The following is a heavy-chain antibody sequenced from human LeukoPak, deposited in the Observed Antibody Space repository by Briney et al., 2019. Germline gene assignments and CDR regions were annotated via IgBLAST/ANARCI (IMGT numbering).Heavy chain of an antibody. CDR1: GGSISSTSYY. CDR3: ARVKDPGGYYYYYYMDI. Sequence: PSETLSLTCVVSGGSISSTSYYWGWIRQPPGKGLEWIGSIYYSGSTNYNPSLKSRVTIPVDTSKNQFSLKVSSVTAADTAVYYCARVKDPGGYYYYYYMDIWGKGNTVTVSS. J-gene: IGHJ6*03. D-gene: IGHD3-16*01. CDR2: IYYSGST. V-gene: IGHV4-39*07.